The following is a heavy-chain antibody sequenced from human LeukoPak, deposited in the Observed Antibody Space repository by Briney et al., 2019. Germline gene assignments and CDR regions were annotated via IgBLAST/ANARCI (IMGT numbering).Heavy chain of an antibody. CDR2: IRHDGSIK. CDR1: GFIFSTYG. CDR3: AKAGQVFGEYSNYYYYYYMDV. V-gene: IGHV3-30*02. J-gene: IGHJ6*03. Sequence: GGSLRLSCAASGFIFSTYGMYWVRQAPGKGLEWVAFIRHDGSIKNYADSVKGRSTISRDNSKNTLYLQMNSLRAEDTAVYYCAKAGQVFGEYSNYYYYYYMDVWGKGTTVTVSS. D-gene: IGHD3-10*01.